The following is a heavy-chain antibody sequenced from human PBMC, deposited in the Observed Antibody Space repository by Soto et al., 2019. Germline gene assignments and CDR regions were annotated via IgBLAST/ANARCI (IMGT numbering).Heavy chain of an antibody. CDR3: ARGGSSWSDNWFDP. J-gene: IGHJ5*02. CDR2: IIPIFGTA. V-gene: IGHV1-69*13. D-gene: IGHD6-13*01. Sequence: SVKVSCKASGGTFSSYAISWVRQAPGQGLEWMGGIIPIFGTANYAQKFQGRVTITADESTSTAYMELSSLRSEDTAVYYCARGGSSWSDNWFDPWGQGTLVTVSS. CDR1: GGTFSSYA.